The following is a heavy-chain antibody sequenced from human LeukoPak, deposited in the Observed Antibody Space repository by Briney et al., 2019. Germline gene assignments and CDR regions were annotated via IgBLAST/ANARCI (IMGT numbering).Heavy chain of an antibody. J-gene: IGHJ4*02. V-gene: IGHV7-4-1*02. D-gene: IGHD6-13*01. CDR2: INTNTGNP. CDR1: GYTLTSYA. Sequence: ASVKVSCKASGYTLTSYAMNWVRQAPGQGLEWMGWINTNTGNPTYAQGFTGRFVFSLDTSVSTAYLQISSLKAEDTAVYYCASAAAGTLWYYFDYWGQGTLVTVSS. CDR3: ASAAAGTLWYYFDY.